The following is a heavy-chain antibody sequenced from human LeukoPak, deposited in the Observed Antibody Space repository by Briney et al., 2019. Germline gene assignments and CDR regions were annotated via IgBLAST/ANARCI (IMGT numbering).Heavy chain of an antibody. CDR2: IRTVTSSI. V-gene: IGHV3-21*01. D-gene: IGHD2-15*01. CDR1: GFTFSSYS. CDR3: AREGLPSGATKIFDY. J-gene: IGHJ4*02. Sequence: TGGSLRLSCAVSGFTFSSYSMHWVRQAPGKGLEWVSCIRTVTSSIYNADAAKGRFTVSRDNAKNSLYLEMNSLRAEDTAVYYCAREGLPSGATKIFDYWGQGTLVAVSS.